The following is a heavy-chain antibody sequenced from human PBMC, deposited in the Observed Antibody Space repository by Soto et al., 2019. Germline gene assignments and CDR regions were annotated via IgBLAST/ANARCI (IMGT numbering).Heavy chain of an antibody. V-gene: IGHV3-66*01. CDR2: IYSGGIT. Sequence: EVQLVESGGGLVQPGGSLRLSCAASGFTVSSNYMSWVRQTPGKGLEWVSLIYSGGITYYADSVKGRFTISRDNSKNALYLQVNGLRAEDTAVYYCARGPCSSTSRFFDYWGQGTLVTVSS. CDR3: ARGPCSSTSRFFDY. CDR1: GFTVSSNY. D-gene: IGHD2-2*01. J-gene: IGHJ4*02.